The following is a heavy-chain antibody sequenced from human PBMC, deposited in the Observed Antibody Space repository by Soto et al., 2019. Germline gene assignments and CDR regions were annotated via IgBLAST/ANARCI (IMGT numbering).Heavy chain of an antibody. CDR3: SGPIVMIAAHFDN. CDR2: ITGSGGST. V-gene: IGHV3-23*01. D-gene: IGHD2-15*01. Sequence: EVQLLESGGGLVQPGGSLRLSCVASGFTFSGYAMSGVRQAPGKGLQWVSAITGSGGSTYYADSVKGRFTIARDNSKNTLYLQMNSLRAEDTAVYYCSGPIVMIAAHFDNWGQGTLVTVSS. J-gene: IGHJ4*02. CDR1: GFTFSGYA.